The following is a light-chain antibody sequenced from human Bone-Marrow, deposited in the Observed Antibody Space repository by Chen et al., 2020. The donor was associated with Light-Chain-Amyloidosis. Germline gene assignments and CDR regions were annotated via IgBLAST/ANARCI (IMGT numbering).Light chain of an antibody. CDR3: QVWDRSSDRPV. J-gene: IGLJ3*02. CDR2: DDS. CDR1: NIGSTS. V-gene: IGLV3-21*02. Sequence: SHVLTQPSSVSVAPGPTATIACGGNNIGSTSVHWYQQTPGQAPLLVVYDDSDRPSGIPERLSGSNSGNTATLTISRVEAGDEADYYCQVWDRSSDRPVFGGGTKLTVL.